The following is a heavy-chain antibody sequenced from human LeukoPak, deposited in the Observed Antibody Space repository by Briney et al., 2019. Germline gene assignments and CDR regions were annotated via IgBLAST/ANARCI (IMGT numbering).Heavy chain of an antibody. Sequence: GSLRLSCAASGFTFSDYYMSWIRQAPGKGLEWVSYISSSSSYTNYADSVKGRFTISRDNAKNSLYLRMNSLRAEDTAVYYCARVPCSSTSCYYYYGMDVWGKGTTVTVSS. V-gene: IGHV3-11*06. J-gene: IGHJ6*04. CDR1: GFTFSDYY. D-gene: IGHD2-2*01. CDR2: ISSSSSYT. CDR3: ARVPCSSTSCYYYYGMDV.